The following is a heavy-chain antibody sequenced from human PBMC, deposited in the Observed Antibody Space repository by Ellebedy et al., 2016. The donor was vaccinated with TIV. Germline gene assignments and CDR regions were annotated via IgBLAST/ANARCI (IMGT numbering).Heavy chain of an antibody. CDR1: GFAFSSNG. V-gene: IGHV3-23*01. CDR3: AKDSEWEHEY. J-gene: IGHJ4*02. Sequence: PGGSLRLSCAASGFAFSSNGMSWVRQAPGKGLEWVSSISGSGDTDYADSVKGRFTISRDNSKNTLFLQMNSLRAEDTALYYCAKDSEWEHEYWGQGTLVAVSS. D-gene: IGHD1-26*01. CDR2: ISGSGDT.